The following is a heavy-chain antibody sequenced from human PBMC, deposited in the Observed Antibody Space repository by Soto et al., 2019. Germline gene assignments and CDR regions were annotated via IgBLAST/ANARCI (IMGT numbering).Heavy chain of an antibody. CDR3: TREARSGPIDY. D-gene: IGHD2-15*01. Sequence: GGSLRLSCTASGFPFGDYAMSWFRQAPGKGLEWVGFIRSKAYGGTPEYAASVKGRFTISRDDSKNIAYLQINSLKTEDTAVYYCTREARSGPIDYWGQGTLVTVSS. V-gene: IGHV3-49*03. CDR2: IRSKAYGGTP. CDR1: GFPFGDYA. J-gene: IGHJ4*02.